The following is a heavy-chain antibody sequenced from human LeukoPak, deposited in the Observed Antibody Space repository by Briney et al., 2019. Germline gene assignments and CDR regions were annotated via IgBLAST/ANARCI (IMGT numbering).Heavy chain of an antibody. CDR3: ARGTRKDSRYGYNF. D-gene: IGHD5-24*01. J-gene: IGHJ4*02. Sequence: SVKVSCKASGGTFSSYAISWVRQAPGQGEERMGGIITIFGTANYAQKFQGRGTITAEESTSKDYIEVSRQRAEDTAVYYCARGTRKDSRYGYNFWGQGTLVTVSS. CDR1: GGTFSSYA. V-gene: IGHV1-69*13. CDR2: IITIFGTA.